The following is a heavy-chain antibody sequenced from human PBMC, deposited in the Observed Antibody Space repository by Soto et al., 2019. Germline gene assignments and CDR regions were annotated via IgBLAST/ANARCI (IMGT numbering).Heavy chain of an antibody. J-gene: IGHJ6*02. Sequence: GSLRLSCAASGFNVSINYMNWVRQAPGKGLEWVSVINGGGSTYYADSVKGRFTISRDNSRNTLYLQMNSLRAEDTAVYYCVRENYYYGMDVWGQGT. CDR3: VRENYYYGMDV. CDR2: INGGGST. V-gene: IGHV3-66*01. CDR1: GFNVSINY.